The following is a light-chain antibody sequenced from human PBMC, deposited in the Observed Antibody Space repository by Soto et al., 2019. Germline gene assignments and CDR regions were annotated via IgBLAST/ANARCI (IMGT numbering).Light chain of an antibody. V-gene: IGLV2-14*01. CDR2: EVS. Sequence: QSALTQPASVSGSPGQSITISCTGTSSDVGGYNYVSWYQQHPGKAPKLIMYEVSNRPSGVYNRFSGSKSGNTASLTISGLQAEDEADYYCNSYTSKSTGVFGTGTKLTVL. CDR3: NSYTSKSTGV. J-gene: IGLJ1*01. CDR1: SSDVGGYNY.